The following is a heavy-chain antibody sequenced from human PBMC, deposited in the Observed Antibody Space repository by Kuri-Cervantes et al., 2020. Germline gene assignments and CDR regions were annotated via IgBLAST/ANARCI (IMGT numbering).Heavy chain of an antibody. Sequence: SETLSLTCAVSGGSISSSNWWSWVRQPPGKGLEWIGEIYHSGSTNYNPSLKSRVTISVDKSKNQFSLKLSSVTAADTAVYYCARGLYSSGWYGGGYWFDPWGQGTLVTVSS. V-gene: IGHV4-4*02. CDR2: IYHSGST. CDR1: GGSISSSNW. CDR3: ARGLYSSGWYGGGYWFDP. D-gene: IGHD6-19*01. J-gene: IGHJ5*02.